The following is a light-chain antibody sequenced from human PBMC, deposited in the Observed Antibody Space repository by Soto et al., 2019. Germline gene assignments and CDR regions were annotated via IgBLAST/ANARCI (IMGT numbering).Light chain of an antibody. CDR2: DVS. CDR3: SSYTSSSTPYV. Sequence: QSALTQPASVSGSPGQSITISCTGTSSDVGGYNYVSWYQQHPGKAPKLMIYDVSNRPSGVSNRFSGSKSGNTASLTISGLQAEDEADHYCSSYTSSSTPYVFGTGTMVTVL. CDR1: SSDVGGYNY. J-gene: IGLJ1*01. V-gene: IGLV2-14*01.